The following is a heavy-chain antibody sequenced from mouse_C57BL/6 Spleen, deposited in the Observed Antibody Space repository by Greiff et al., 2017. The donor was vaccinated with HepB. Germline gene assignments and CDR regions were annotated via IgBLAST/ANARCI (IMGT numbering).Heavy chain of an antibody. J-gene: IGHJ3*01. CDR3: ARVGDYYGSSYWFAY. CDR2: INPNNGGT. CDR1: GYTFTDYY. Sequence: VQLQQSGPELVKPGASVKISCKASGYTFTDYYMNWVKQSHGKSLEWIGDINPNNGGTSYNQKFKGKATLTVDKSSSTAYMELRSLTSEDSAVYYCARVGDYYGSSYWFAYWGQGTLVTVSA. V-gene: IGHV1-26*01. D-gene: IGHD1-1*01.